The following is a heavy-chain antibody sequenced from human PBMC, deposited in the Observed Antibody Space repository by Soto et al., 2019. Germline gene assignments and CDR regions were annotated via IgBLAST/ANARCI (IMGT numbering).Heavy chain of an antibody. CDR3: ARRSGGSRYGMDV. CDR2: ISYDGSNK. V-gene: IGHV3-30-3*01. J-gene: IGHJ6*02. D-gene: IGHD2-15*01. Sequence: GGSLRLSCAASGFTFSSYAMHWVRQAPGKGLEWVAVISYDGSNKYYADSVKGRFTISRDNSKNTLYLQMNSLRAEDTAVYYCARRSGGSRYGMDVWGQGTTVTVSS. CDR1: GFTFSSYA.